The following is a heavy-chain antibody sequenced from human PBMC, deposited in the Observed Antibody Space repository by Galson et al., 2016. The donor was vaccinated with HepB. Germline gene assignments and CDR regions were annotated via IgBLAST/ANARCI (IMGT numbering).Heavy chain of an antibody. V-gene: IGHV6-1*01. CDR1: GDSVSSRSAA. J-gene: IGHJ5*02. D-gene: IGHD2-8*01. CDR3: ARTKWGWFDP. Sequence: CAISGDSVSSRSAAWNWIRQSPSRGLEWLGRTYYRSKWYHDYAVSVKSRILINPDTSKNHFSLQLNSVTPEDTAVYYCARTKWGWFDPWGQGTLVTVSS. CDR2: TYYRSKWYH.